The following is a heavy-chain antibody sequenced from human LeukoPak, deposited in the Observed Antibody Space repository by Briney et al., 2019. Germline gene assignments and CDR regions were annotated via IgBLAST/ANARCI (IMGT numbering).Heavy chain of an antibody. V-gene: IGHV3-23*01. CDR3: ARDAGRKDDY. CDR1: GFTFSSHG. J-gene: IGHJ4*02. CDR2: IRGDGVTT. Sequence: GGSLRLSCAASGFTFSSHGMNWVRQAPGKGLEWVSGIRGDGVTTYYADSVKGRFTISRDNSKNTLYLQMNSLRAEDTAVYYCARDAGRKDDYWGQGTLVTVSS.